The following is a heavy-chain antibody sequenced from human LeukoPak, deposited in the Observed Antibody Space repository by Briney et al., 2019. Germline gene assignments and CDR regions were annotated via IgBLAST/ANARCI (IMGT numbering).Heavy chain of an antibody. V-gene: IGHV1-8*01. D-gene: IGHD3-22*01. CDR1: GYTFTSYD. CDR2: MNPNSGNT. CDR3: ARGDRHYDYMDV. J-gene: IGHJ6*03. Sequence: ASVKVSCKASGYTFTSYDINWVRQATGQGLEWMGWMNPNSGNTGYAQKFQGRVTMTRNTSISTAYMELSSLRSEDTAVYYCARGDRHYDYMDVWGKGTTVTVSS.